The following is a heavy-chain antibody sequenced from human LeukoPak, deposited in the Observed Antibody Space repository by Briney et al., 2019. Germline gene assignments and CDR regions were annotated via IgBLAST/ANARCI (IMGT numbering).Heavy chain of an antibody. J-gene: IGHJ4*02. D-gene: IGHD5-18*01. CDR1: GFTFDDYG. Sequence: GGSLRLSCAASGFTFDDYGMSWVRQAPGKGLEWVSGINWNGGSTGYADSVKGRFTISRDNAKNSLYLQMNSLRAEDTAVYYCARDLSGVTGYTYGRGIDYWGQGALVTVSS. V-gene: IGHV3-20*04. CDR2: INWNGGST. CDR3: ARDLSGVTGYTYGRGIDY.